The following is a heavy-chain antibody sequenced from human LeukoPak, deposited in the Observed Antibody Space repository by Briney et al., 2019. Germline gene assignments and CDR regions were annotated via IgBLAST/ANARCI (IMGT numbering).Heavy chain of an antibody. D-gene: IGHD6-19*01. J-gene: IGHJ5*01. V-gene: IGHV4-31*03. CDR2: IYYSGST. CDR1: GGSISSGGYY. Sequence: PSETLSLTCTVSGGSISSGGYYWSWIRQHPGKGLEWIGYIYYSGSTYYNPSLKSRVTIPVDTSKNQFSLKLSSVTAADTAVYYCARVAVAGRWFDYWGQGTLVTVSS. CDR3: ARVAVAGRWFDY.